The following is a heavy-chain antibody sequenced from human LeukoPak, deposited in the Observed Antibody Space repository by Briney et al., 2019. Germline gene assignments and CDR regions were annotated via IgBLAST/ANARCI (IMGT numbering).Heavy chain of an antibody. J-gene: IGHJ4*02. CDR3: AGGGYSSSWIIDY. Sequence: GGSLRLSCAASGFTVSSNYMSWVRQAPGKGLEWVSVIYSGGSTYYADSVKGRFTISRDNSKNTLYLQMNSLRAEDTAMYYCAGGGYSSSWIIDYWGQGTLVTVSS. CDR1: GFTVSSNY. D-gene: IGHD6-13*01. CDR2: IYSGGST. V-gene: IGHV3-53*01.